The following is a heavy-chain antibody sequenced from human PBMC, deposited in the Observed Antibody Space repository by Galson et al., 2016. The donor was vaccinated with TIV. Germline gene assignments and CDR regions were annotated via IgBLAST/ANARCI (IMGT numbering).Heavy chain of an antibody. V-gene: IGHV1-69*13. CDR3: ARGTGYYDNSAYNA. Sequence: SVKVSCKASGGTFSSYAISWVRQAPRQGLEWMGGIIGMFGTPNYAQKFQGRVTITADELTSTAYMELSSLRSEDTAVYYCARGTGYYDNSAYNAWGQGTLVTVSS. J-gene: IGHJ5*02. CDR2: IIGMFGTP. D-gene: IGHD3-22*01. CDR1: GGTFSSYA.